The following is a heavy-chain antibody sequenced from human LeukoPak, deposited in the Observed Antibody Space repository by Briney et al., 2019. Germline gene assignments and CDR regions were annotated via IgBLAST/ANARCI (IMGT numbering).Heavy chain of an antibody. CDR1: GYSISSDYY. D-gene: IGHD3-9*01. CDR3: GSGKIFQYFDWHNNWFDP. CDR2: IYHSGST. Sequence: SETLSLTRTVSGYSISSDYYWGWIRQPPGKGLEWIGSIYHSGSTYYNPSLKSRVTISVDTSKNQFSLKLRSVTAADTAVYYCGSGKIFQYFDWHNNWFDPWGQGTLVTVSS. V-gene: IGHV4-38-2*02. J-gene: IGHJ5*02.